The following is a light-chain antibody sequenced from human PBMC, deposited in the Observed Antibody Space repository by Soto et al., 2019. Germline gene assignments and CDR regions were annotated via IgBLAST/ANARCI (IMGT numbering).Light chain of an antibody. CDR2: GAS. J-gene: IGKJ3*01. Sequence: EIVLTQSPGTLSLSPGERATLSCRASQSVSSSDLAWYQQKPGQAPRLLIYGASSRATGIPDRFSGSGSGTDLTLTISRLEPEDFAGYYCQQYGGSFRVFGPGNKVDIK. V-gene: IGKV3-20*01. CDR1: QSVSSSD. CDR3: QQYGGSFRV.